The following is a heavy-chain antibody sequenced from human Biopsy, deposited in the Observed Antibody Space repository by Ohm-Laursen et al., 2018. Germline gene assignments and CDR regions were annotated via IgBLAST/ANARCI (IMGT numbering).Heavy chain of an antibody. CDR3: ARGSNEYGGLYFPH. D-gene: IGHD4-23*01. CDR2: ISHTGYT. CDR1: GGSFPGHY. J-gene: IGHJ1*01. V-gene: IGHV4-59*11. Sequence: LSLTCTVSGGSFPGHYWTWIRQPPGKGLEWIGHISHTGYTSYKSSLKSRVTISLDTSRKHFSLRLTSLAAADTAVYYCARGSNEYGGLYFPHWGQGTLVTVSS.